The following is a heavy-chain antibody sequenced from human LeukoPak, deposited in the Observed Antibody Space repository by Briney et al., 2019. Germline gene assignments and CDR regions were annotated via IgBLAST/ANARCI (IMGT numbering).Heavy chain of an antibody. CDR3: ARGTIAAAAYNWFDP. D-gene: IGHD6-13*01. CDR1: GGSISSYY. J-gene: IGHJ5*02. CDR2: IYYSGST. V-gene: IGHV4-59*01. Sequence: PSETLSLTCTVSGGSISSYYWSWIRQPPGKGLEWIGYIYYSGSTNYDPSLKSRVTISVDTSKNQFSLKLSSVTAADTAVYYCARGTIAAAAYNWFDPWGQGTLVTVSS.